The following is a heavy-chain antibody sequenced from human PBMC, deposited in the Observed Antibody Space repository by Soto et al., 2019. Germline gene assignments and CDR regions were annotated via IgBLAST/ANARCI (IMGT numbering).Heavy chain of an antibody. Sequence: EVQLVESGGGLVKPGGSLRLSCAASGFTFSNAWMSWVHQAPGKGLEWVGRIKSKTDGGTTDYAAPVKGRFTISRDDSKNTLYLQMNSLKTEDTAVYYCTTDHYYGSGSEGYWGQGTLVTVSS. D-gene: IGHD3-10*01. V-gene: IGHV3-15*01. CDR2: IKSKTDGGTT. J-gene: IGHJ4*02. CDR3: TTDHYYGSGSEGY. CDR1: GFTFSNAW.